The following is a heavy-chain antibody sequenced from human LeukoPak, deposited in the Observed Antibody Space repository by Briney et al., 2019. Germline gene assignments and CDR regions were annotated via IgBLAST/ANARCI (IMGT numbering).Heavy chain of an antibody. D-gene: IGHD6-6*01. CDR3: ASLGGYSSSFDY. CDR1: GGSISSSSYY. CDR2: IYYSGST. J-gene: IGHJ4*02. Sequence: PSETLSLTCTVSGGSISSSSYYWGWIRQPPGKGLEWIVSIYYSGSTYYNPSLKSRVTISVDTSKNQFSLKLGSVTAADTAVYYCASLGGYSSSFDYWGQGTLVTVSS. V-gene: IGHV4-39*01.